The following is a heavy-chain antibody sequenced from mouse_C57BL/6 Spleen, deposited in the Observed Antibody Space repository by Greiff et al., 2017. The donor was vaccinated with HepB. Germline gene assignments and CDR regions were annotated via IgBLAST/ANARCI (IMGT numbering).Heavy chain of an antibody. CDR2: ISNGGGST. D-gene: IGHD4-1*01. CDR3: ARHGTQGYYAMDY. Sequence: EVHLVESGGGLVQPGGSLKLSCAASGFTFSDYYMYWVRQTPEKRLEWVAYISNGGGSTYYPDTVKGRFTISRDNAKNTLYLQMSRLKSADTAMYYCARHGTQGYYAMDYWGQGTSVTVSS. V-gene: IGHV5-12*01. J-gene: IGHJ4*01. CDR1: GFTFSDYY.